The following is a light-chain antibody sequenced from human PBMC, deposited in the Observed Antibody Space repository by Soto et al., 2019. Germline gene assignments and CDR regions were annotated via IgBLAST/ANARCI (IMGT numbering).Light chain of an antibody. V-gene: IGKV1-9*01. CDR3: QQLSRYPLT. J-gene: IGKJ4*01. Sequence: DIQLTQSPSFLSASVGDTVTITCRASQALSNYLAWYQQRPGKPPDLLIYSASTLQSGVPSRFGGSGSETEFSLTIRALQPEDFAPYYCQQLSRYPLTFGGGTKVEIK. CDR1: QALSNY. CDR2: SAS.